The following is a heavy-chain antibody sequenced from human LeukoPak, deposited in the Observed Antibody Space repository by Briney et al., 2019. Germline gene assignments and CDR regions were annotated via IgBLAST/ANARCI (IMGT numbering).Heavy chain of an antibody. Sequence: ASVKVSCKASGYSFTGYYMHWVRQAPGQGLEWMGWINPNSGGTNYARKFQGRVTMTRDTSISTAYMELSRLRSDDTAVYYCARGYCSGGSCYSMFDYWGQGTLVTVSS. V-gene: IGHV1-2*02. CDR1: GYSFTGYY. D-gene: IGHD2-15*01. CDR3: ARGYCSGGSCYSMFDY. CDR2: INPNSGGT. J-gene: IGHJ4*02.